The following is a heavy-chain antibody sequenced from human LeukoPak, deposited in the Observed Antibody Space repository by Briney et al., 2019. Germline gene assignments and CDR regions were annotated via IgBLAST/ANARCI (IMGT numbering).Heavy chain of an antibody. CDR1: GGSISSSSYY. V-gene: IGHV4-39*01. Sequence: PSETLSLTCTVSGGSISSSSYYWGWIRQPPGKGLEWIGSIYYSGSTYYNPSLKSRVTISVDTSKNQFSLKLSSVTAVDTAVYYCASSYSSSWYYYYGMDVWGQGTTVTVSS. CDR2: IYYSGST. J-gene: IGHJ6*02. CDR3: ASSYSSSWYYYYGMDV. D-gene: IGHD6-13*01.